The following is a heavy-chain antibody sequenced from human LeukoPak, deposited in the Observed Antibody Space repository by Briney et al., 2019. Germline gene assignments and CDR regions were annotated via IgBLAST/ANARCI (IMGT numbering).Heavy chain of an antibody. Sequence: GGSLRLSCADSGLTFSRYWMHWVRQTPGKGLVWVSCISADGSVTRYADSVKGRFTISRDNTKSTLYLQMHSLRAEDTAVYYCATAGGDGSRMGFDPWGQGTLVTVSS. D-gene: IGHD2-15*01. CDR3: ATAGGDGSRMGFDP. V-gene: IGHV3-74*01. CDR1: GLTFSRYW. J-gene: IGHJ5*02. CDR2: ISADGSVT.